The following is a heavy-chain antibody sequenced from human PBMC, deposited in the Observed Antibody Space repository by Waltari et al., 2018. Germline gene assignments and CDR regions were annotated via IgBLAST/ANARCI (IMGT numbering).Heavy chain of an antibody. CDR3: AGAYNWNYGIDY. CDR2: IKQDGSEK. Sequence: EVQLVESGGGLVQPGGSLRLSCAASGFTFSSYWMTWVRQAPGKGLEWVANIKQDGSEKYYMNSVKGRFTIFRDNSKNSLYLQMNSLRAEDTAVYFCAGAYNWNYGIDYWGQGNLVTVSS. D-gene: IGHD1-1*01. V-gene: IGHV3-7*01. J-gene: IGHJ4*02. CDR1: GFTFSSYW.